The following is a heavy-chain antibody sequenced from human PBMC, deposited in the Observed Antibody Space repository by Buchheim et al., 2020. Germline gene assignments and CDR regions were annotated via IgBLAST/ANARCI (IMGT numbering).Heavy chain of an antibody. D-gene: IGHD6-13*01. CDR1: GFTFSSYA. V-gene: IGHV3-23*01. CDR2: ITDGGRT. J-gene: IGHJ4*02. Sequence: EVQLLESGGGLVQPGGSLRLSCAASGFTFSSYAMSWVRQVPGQGLEWVSAITDGGRTYYADSAKGRCTISTENSQNTLYLQTNSLRAEDTAVYYCAKDGRPYSSSWFDCWGQGTL. CDR3: AKDGRPYSSSWFDC.